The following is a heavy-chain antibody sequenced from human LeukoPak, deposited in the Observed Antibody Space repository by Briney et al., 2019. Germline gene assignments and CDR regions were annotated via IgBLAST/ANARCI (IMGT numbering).Heavy chain of an antibody. CDR2: ISGSGDNT. J-gene: IGHJ6*03. V-gene: IGHV3-23*01. Sequence: GGSLRLSCAASGLTFSGFAMSWVRRTPGKGLEWVSGISGSGDNTLYADSVKGRFTISRDNSKNTLYLEMNSLRAEDTAIYYCAKMKGHPLPKYYMDVWGKGPRSPSR. CDR1: GLTFSGFA. CDR3: AKMKGHPLPKYYMDV.